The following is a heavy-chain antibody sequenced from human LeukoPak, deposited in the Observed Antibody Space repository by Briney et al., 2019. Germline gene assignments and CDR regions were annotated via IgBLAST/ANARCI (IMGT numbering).Heavy chain of an antibody. CDR1: GGSISSYY. V-gene: IGHV4-59*01. Sequence: SETLSLTCTVSGGSISSYYWSWLRQPPGKGLEWIGYIYYSGSTNYNPSLKSRVTISVDTSKNQFSLKLSSVTAADTAVYYCARDRHRDGYNLPFYFDYWGQGTLVTVSS. CDR3: ARDRHRDGYNLPFYFDY. J-gene: IGHJ4*02. CDR2: IYYSGST. D-gene: IGHD5-24*01.